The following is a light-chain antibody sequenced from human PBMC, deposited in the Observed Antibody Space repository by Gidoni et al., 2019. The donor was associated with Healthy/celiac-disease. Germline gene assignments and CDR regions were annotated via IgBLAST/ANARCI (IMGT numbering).Light chain of an antibody. CDR3: QQSYSTLIT. CDR2: AAS. J-gene: IGKJ5*01. CDR1: QSISSY. V-gene: IGKV1-39*01. Sequence: DLQITQSPSSLSASVGDRVTIPCRASQSISSYLNWYQQKPGKAPKLLIYAASSLQSGVPSRFSGSGAGTDFTLTSSSLQPEDFATYYCQQSYSTLITFGEGTRVEIK.